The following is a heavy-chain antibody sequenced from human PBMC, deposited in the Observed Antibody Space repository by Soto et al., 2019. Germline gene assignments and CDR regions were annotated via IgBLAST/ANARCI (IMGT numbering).Heavy chain of an antibody. Sequence: MPGKGLEWMGRIDPSDSYTNYSPSFQGHVTISADKSISTAYLQWSSLKASDTAMYYCARHFRAYGSRSSCCSGLDVLGNGTTVTVSS. J-gene: IGHJ6*01. V-gene: IGHV5-10-1*01. CDR2: IDPSDSYT. CDR3: ARHFRAYGSRSSCCSGLDV. D-gene: IGHD2-2*01.